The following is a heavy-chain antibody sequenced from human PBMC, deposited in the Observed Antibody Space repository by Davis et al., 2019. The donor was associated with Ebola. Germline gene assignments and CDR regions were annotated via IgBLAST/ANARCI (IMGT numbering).Heavy chain of an antibody. CDR1: GFTFSSYG. CDR2: IWYDGSNK. V-gene: IGHV3-33*01. Sequence: GGSLRLSCAASGFTFSSYGMHWVRQAPGKGLEWVAVIWYDGSNKYYADSVKGRFTISRDNAKNSLYLQMNSLRAEDTAVYYCARERMATITSWGQGTLVTVSS. J-gene: IGHJ5*02. CDR3: ARERMATITS. D-gene: IGHD5-24*01.